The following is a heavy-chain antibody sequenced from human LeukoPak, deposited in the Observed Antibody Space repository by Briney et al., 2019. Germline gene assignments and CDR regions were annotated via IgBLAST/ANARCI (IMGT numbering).Heavy chain of an antibody. V-gene: IGHV4-59*12. CDR1: GGSISSYY. CDR3: ARGGRHYCSGGSCHNLPVGRDY. CDR2: IYYSGST. J-gene: IGHJ4*02. Sequence: SETLSLTCTVSGGSISSYYWGWIRQPPGKGLEWIGYIYYSGSTNYNPSLKSRVTISVDTSKNQFSLKLSSVTAADTAVYYCARGGRHYCSGGSCHNLPVGRDYWGQGTLVTVSS. D-gene: IGHD2-15*01.